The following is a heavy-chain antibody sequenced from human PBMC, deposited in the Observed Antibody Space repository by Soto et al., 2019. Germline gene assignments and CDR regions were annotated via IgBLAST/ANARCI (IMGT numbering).Heavy chain of an antibody. CDR2: ISSNGGST. J-gene: IGHJ5*01. Sequence: PGGSLRLSCSGSGFTFSGYAMHWVRQAPGKGLEYASAISSNGGSTYYADSVKGRFTISRDNYKKTLYLQMTSLRVEDTAVYYYVQVKYSGSGLVDWFDPWGQGTVVTVSS. CDR1: GFTFSGYA. CDR3: VQVKYSGSGLVDWFDP. V-gene: IGHV3-64D*06. D-gene: IGHD3-10*01.